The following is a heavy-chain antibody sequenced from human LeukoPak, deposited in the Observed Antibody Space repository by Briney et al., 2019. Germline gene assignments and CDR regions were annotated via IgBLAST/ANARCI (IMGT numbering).Heavy chain of an antibody. Sequence: PSETLSLTCTVSGGAISSGSYYWSWIRQPAGKGLEWIGRIYTSGSTNYNPSLKSRVTMSVDTSKNQFSLKLSSVTAADTAVYYCARFTSGYYNHDAFDIWGQGTMVTVSS. D-gene: IGHD3-22*01. J-gene: IGHJ3*02. CDR1: GGAISSGSYY. V-gene: IGHV4-61*02. CDR2: IYTSGST. CDR3: ARFTSGYYNHDAFDI.